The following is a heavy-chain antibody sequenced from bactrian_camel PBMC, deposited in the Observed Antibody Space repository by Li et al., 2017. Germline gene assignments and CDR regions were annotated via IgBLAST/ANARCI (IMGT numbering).Heavy chain of an antibody. CDR2: IDSDGIA. J-gene: IGHJ6*01. V-gene: IGHV3S53*01. Sequence: HVQLVESGGGSVQAGGSLRLSCGASGSIYGDACVGWLRQAPGKEREGVAAIDSDGIASYADSVKGRFTVSRDNAKNALFIDMNSLKPEDTAVYYCAAETMGWGFAYWGQGTQVTVS. D-gene: IGHD5*01. CDR1: GSIYGDAC. CDR3: AAETMGWGFAY.